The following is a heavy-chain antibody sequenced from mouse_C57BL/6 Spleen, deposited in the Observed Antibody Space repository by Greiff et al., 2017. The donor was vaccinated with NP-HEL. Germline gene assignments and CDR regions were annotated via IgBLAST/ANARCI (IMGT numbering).Heavy chain of an antibody. CDR3: ARRAYYYGSRNYAMDY. V-gene: IGHV1-9*01. D-gene: IGHD1-1*01. CDR2: ILPGSGST. CDR1: GYTFTGYW. J-gene: IGHJ4*01. Sequence: VQLQQSGAELMKPGASVKLSCKATGYTFTGYWIEWVKQRPGHGLEWIGEILPGSGSTNYNEKFKGKATFTADTSSNTAYMQLSSLTTEDSAIYYCARRAYYYGSRNYAMDYWGQGTSVTVSS.